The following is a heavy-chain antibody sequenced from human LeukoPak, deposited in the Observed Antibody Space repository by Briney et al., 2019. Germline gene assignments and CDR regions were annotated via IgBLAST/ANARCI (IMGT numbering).Heavy chain of an antibody. CDR2: INPNSGGT. Sequence: GASVKVSCKASGYTFSGFYMHWVRQAPGQGLEWMGWINPNSGGTNYAQKFQGRVTMTRDTSISTAYMELSRLRSDDTAVYYCARGEYVWGSYRHFDLWGQGTLVTVSS. CDR1: GYTFSGFY. V-gene: IGHV1-2*02. D-gene: IGHD3-16*02. CDR3: ARGEYVWGSYRHFDL. J-gene: IGHJ4*02.